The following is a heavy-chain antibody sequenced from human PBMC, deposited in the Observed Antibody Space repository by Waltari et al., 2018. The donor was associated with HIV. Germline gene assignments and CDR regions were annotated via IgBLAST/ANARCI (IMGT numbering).Heavy chain of an antibody. V-gene: IGHV3-48*04. J-gene: IGHJ4*02. Sequence: EVQLVESGGGLVQPGGSLRLSCAASGFSFNTYSMNWVRQAPGRGLEWVSYIRGASSTIYYADSWKGRFTISRDNAKSSLYLQMNSLRAEDTAVYYCVAGGYFGCLDYWGQGTLVTVSS. D-gene: IGHD3-22*01. CDR1: GFSFNTYS. CDR3: VAGGYFGCLDY. CDR2: IRGASSTI.